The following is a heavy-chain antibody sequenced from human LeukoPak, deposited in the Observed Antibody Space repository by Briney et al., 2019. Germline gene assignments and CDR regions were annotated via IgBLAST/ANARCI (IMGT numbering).Heavy chain of an antibody. Sequence: GAPVKVSCKASGYTFTGYYMHWVRQAPGQGLEWMGWINPNSGGTNYAQKFQGRVTMTRDTSISTAYMELSRLRSDDTAVYYCARVSNSKFDYGDYVDYFDYWGQGTLVTVSS. CDR1: GYTFTGYY. D-gene: IGHD4-17*01. V-gene: IGHV1-2*02. CDR2: INPNSGGT. J-gene: IGHJ4*02. CDR3: ARVSNSKFDYGDYVDYFDY.